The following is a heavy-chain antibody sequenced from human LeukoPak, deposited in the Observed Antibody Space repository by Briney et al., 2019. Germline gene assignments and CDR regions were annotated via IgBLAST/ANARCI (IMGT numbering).Heavy chain of an antibody. Sequence: GRSLRLSCAASGFPLSSYAMHWLRQAPGKGLEGVAVISYDGSNKYYADSVKGRFTISRDNSKNTLYLQMNSLRAEDTAVYYCAREGAGSGWYYFDYWGQGTLVTVSS. V-gene: IGHV3-30-3*01. CDR3: AREGAGSGWYYFDY. CDR2: ISYDGSNK. D-gene: IGHD6-19*01. CDR1: GFPLSSYA. J-gene: IGHJ4*02.